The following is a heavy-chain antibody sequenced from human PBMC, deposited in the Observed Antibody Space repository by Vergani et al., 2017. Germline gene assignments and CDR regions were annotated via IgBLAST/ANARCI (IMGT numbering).Heavy chain of an antibody. CDR1: GFTFSSYS. CDR3: AKSSGSYSDYYYYGMDV. D-gene: IGHD1-26*01. J-gene: IGHJ6*02. CDR2: ISSSSSTI. Sequence: EVQLVESGGGLVQPGGSLRLSCAASGFTFSSYSMNWVRQAPGKGLEWVSYISSSSSTIYYADSVKGRFTISRDNSKNTLYLQMNSLRAEDTAVYYCAKSSGSYSDYYYYGMDVWGQGTTVTVSS. V-gene: IGHV3-48*01.